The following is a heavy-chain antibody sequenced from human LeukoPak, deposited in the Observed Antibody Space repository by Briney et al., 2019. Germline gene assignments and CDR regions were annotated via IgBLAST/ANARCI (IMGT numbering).Heavy chain of an antibody. V-gene: IGHV1-69*13. CDR3: ARGTTSSVGGAFFDY. CDR1: GGTFSSYA. D-gene: IGHD4-11*01. J-gene: IGHJ4*02. Sequence: GASVKVSCKASGGTFSSYAISWVRQAPGQGLEWMGGIIPIFGTANYAQKFQGRVTITADESTSTAYMELSSLRSEDTAVYYCARGTTSSVGGAFFDYWGQGTLVTVSS. CDR2: IIPIFGTA.